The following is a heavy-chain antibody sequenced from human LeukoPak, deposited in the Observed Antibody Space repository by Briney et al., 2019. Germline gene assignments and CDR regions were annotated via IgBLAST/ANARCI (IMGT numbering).Heavy chain of an antibody. V-gene: IGHV4-39*07. CDR2: IYYSGNT. D-gene: IGHD3-10*01. J-gene: IGHJ4*02. CDR1: GGSISSSSYY. Sequence: PSETLSLTCTVSGGSISSSSYYWGWIRQPPGKGLEWIGSIYYSGNTYYNPSLKSRITISVDTSKNQFSLKLSSVTAADAAVYYCARDEYPYGGRTHPHFFDYWGQGTLVTVSS. CDR3: ARDEYPYGGRTHPHFFDY.